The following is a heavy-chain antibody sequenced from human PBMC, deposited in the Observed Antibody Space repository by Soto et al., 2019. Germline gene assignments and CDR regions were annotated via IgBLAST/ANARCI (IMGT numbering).Heavy chain of an antibody. D-gene: IGHD3-3*01. CDR3: ARDSPFYDFWSGYYFDY. J-gene: IGHJ4*02. CDR1: GFTFSSYS. V-gene: IGHV3-48*02. Sequence: GGSLRLSCAASGFTFSSYSMNWVRQAPGKGLEWVSYISSSSSTIYYADSVKGRFTISRDNAKNSLYLQMNSLRDEDTAVYYCARDSPFYDFWSGYYFDYWGQGTLVTVSS. CDR2: ISSSSSTI.